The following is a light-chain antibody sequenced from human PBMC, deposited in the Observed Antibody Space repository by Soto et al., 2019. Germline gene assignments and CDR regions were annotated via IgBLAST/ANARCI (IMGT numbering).Light chain of an antibody. V-gene: IGLV2-14*03. Sequence: SVLAQPASVSGSPGQSITISCTGTSSDIGGYNYVSWYQQHPGKAPKLMIYDVSNRPSGVSNRFSGSKSANTASLTISGLHAEDEADYYCSSYTSTTTPVVFGGGTKLTVL. CDR3: SSYTSTTTPVV. CDR1: SSDIGGYNY. CDR2: DVS. J-gene: IGLJ2*01.